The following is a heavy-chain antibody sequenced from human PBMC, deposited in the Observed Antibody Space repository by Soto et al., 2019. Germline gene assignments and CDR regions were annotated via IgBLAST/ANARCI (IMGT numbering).Heavy chain of an antibody. V-gene: IGHV3-21*01. CDR3: ARDGAIAAAGTGFDY. J-gene: IGHJ4*02. CDR2: ISSSSGYI. CDR1: GFTFSSHT. Sequence: PGGSLRLSCAASGFTFSSHTMNWVRQAPGKGLEWVSSISSSSGYIYYADSVKGRFTISRDNAKNSLYLQMNSLRAEDTAVYYCARDGAIAAAGTGFDYWGQGTLVTVSS. D-gene: IGHD6-13*01.